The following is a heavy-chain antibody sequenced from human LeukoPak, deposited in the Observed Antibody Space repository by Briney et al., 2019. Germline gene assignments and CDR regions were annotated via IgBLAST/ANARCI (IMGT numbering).Heavy chain of an antibody. D-gene: IGHD3-10*01. CDR2: IYYSGST. V-gene: IGHV4-59*01. CDR1: GGSISPYY. J-gene: IGHJ3*02. CDR3: ASVTSQVRGLALAFDI. Sequence: SETLSLTCTVSGGSISPYYWSWIRQPPGKGLEWIGYIYYSGSTNYNPSLKSRVTISLDTSKNQFSLKLSSVTAADTAVYYCASVTSQVRGLALAFDIWGQGTMVTVSS.